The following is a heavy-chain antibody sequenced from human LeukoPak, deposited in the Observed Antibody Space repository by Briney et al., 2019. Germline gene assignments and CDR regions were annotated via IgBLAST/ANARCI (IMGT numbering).Heavy chain of an antibody. Sequence: PGGSLRLSCAASGFTFSSHAMHWVRQAPGKGLEWVAVISYDGTNKDYADSVKGRFTISRDNSKNTLYLQMNSLRAEDTAVYYCARDLSGSYTCGYWGQGTLVTVSS. CDR3: ARDLSGSYTCGY. CDR2: ISYDGTNK. D-gene: IGHD1-26*01. CDR1: GFTFSSHA. V-gene: IGHV3-30-3*01. J-gene: IGHJ4*02.